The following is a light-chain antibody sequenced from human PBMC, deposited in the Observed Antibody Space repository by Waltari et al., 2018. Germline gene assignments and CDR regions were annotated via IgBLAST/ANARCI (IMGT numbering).Light chain of an antibody. J-gene: IGKJ4*01. Sequence: EIVLTQSPGTLSLSPGEGATLSGRASQRVSSNYLAWYQQKPGQAPRLLIYGASTRATGIPDRFSGSGSGTDFTLTISSLQAEDVALYYCQQYYDIPLTFGGGTKVEIK. CDR2: GAS. V-gene: IGKV3-20*01. CDR3: QQYYDIPLT. CDR1: QRVSSNY.